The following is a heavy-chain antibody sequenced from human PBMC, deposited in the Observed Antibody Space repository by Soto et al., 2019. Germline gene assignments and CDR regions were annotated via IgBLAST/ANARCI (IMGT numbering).Heavy chain of an antibody. CDR3: AKDLGYYDSSGYYTAEFFHH. D-gene: IGHD3-22*01. CDR1: GFTFSSYA. J-gene: IGHJ1*01. V-gene: IGHV3-23*01. Sequence: PGGSLRLSCAASGFTFSSYAISWVRQAPGKGLEWVSAISDSGGRTYYADSVKGRFTISRDNSKNTLYLQMNSLRAEDTAVYYCAKDLGYYDSSGYYTAEFFHHWGQGTLVTV. CDR2: ISDSGGRT.